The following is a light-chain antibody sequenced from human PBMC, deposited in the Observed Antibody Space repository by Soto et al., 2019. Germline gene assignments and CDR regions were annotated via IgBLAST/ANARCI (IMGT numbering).Light chain of an antibody. V-gene: IGLV2-8*01. J-gene: IGLJ1*01. CDR3: SSYAGSNNFGV. CDR2: EVS. CDR1: SSDVGGYNY. Sequence: QSVLTQPPSASGSPGQSVTISCTGTSSDVGGYNYVSWYQQHPGKATKLIIYEVSKRPSGVPDRFSGYKSGNTASLTDSGLQAEDEADYYCSSYAGSNNFGVFGTGTKVTVL.